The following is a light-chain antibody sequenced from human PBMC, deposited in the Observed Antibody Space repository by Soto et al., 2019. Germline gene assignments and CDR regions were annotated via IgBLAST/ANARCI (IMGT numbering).Light chain of an antibody. J-gene: IGLJ3*02. CDR1: SSDVGAYNY. CDR2: GVT. Sequence: QSALTQPASVSGSPGQSITISCTGTSSDVGAYNYVSWYQQYPGKAPKLMIYGVTNRPSGVSNRFSGSKTGNTASLTISGLQAEDEADYYCGTWDSSLSAGVFGGGTKLTVL. V-gene: IGLV2-14*01. CDR3: GTWDSSLSAGV.